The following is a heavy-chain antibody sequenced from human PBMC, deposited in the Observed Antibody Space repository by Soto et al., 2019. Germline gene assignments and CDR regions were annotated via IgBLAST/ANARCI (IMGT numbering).Heavy chain of an antibody. Sequence: ASVKVSCKASGYTFTSYYMHWVRQAPGQGLEWMGIINPSGGSTSYAQKFQGRVTMTRDTSTSTVYMELSSLRSEDTAVYYCARDLIVVVTVPLWYYYGMDVWGQGTTVTVSS. D-gene: IGHD2-21*02. CDR1: GYTFTSYY. J-gene: IGHJ6*02. V-gene: IGHV1-46*01. CDR2: INPSGGST. CDR3: ARDLIVVVTVPLWYYYGMDV.